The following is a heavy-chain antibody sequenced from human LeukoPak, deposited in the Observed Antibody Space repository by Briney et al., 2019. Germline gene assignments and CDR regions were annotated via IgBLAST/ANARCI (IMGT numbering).Heavy chain of an antibody. CDR1: GFTFSSYW. D-gene: IGHD5-18*01. J-gene: IGHJ4*02. V-gene: IGHV3-30*18. CDR3: AKNAHYQGYSYGGIDY. CDR2: ISYDGSDK. Sequence: GGSLRLSCAASGFTFSSYWMSWVRQAPGKGLEWVAVISYDGSDKYSADSVKGRFTISRDNSKNTLYLQMNSLRAEDTAVYYCAKNAHYQGYSYGGIDYWGQGTLVTVSS.